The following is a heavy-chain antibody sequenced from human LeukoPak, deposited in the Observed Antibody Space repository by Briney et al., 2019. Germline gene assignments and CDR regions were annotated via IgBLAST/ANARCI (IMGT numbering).Heavy chain of an antibody. J-gene: IGHJ6*03. Sequence: SETLSLTCTVSGGSISSHYWSWIRQPPGKGLEWIGYIYYSGSTNYNPSLKSRVTISVDTSKNQFSLKLSSVTAADTAVYYCARARDIVVVPAAYYYMDVWGKGTTVTVSS. D-gene: IGHD2-2*01. V-gene: IGHV4-59*11. CDR3: ARARDIVVVPAAYYYMDV. CDR2: IYYSGST. CDR1: GGSISSHY.